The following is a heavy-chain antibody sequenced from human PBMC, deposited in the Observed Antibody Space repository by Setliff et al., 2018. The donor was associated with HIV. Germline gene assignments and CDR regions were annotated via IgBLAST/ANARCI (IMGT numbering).Heavy chain of an antibody. CDR2: IFHSGTT. CDR1: GYFVAGGYY. J-gene: IGHJ4*01. D-gene: IGHD1-1*01. Sequence: TLSLTCVVSGYFVAGGYYWGWIRQSPGKGLEWIGNIFHSGTTYYNPSLRSRITISVDTSKNQFFLNMTSVTAADTAVYYCVRAPPGIQLLASTNGPYYFDYWGHGTLVTVSS. V-gene: IGHV4-38-2*01. CDR3: VRAPPGIQLLASTNGPYYFDY.